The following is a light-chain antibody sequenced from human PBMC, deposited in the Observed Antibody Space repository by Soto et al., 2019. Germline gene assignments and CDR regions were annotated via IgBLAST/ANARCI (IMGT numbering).Light chain of an antibody. Sequence: QSAPTQPASVSGSPGQSITISCTGTSSDVGDYNYVSWYQQHPGKAPKLMIYEVRKRPSGISDRFSGSKYDNTASLTISGLQAEDEADYYCSSYTGTSTAVFGTGTKFTVL. CDR1: SSDVGDYNY. V-gene: IGLV2-14*03. CDR2: EVR. J-gene: IGLJ1*01. CDR3: SSYTGTSTAV.